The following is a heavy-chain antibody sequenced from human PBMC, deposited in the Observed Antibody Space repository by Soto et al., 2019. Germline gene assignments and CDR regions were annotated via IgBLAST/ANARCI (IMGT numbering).Heavy chain of an antibody. CDR2: INAGNGNT. J-gene: IGHJ4*02. Sequence: QVQLVQSGAEEKKPGASVKVSCKASGYTFTSYAMHWVRQAPGQRLEWMGWINAGNGNTKYSQKFRGRVTITRDTSASTAYMELSSLRSEDTAAYYCARSIVVVTALDYWGQGTLVTVSS. V-gene: IGHV1-3*05. CDR1: GYTFTSYA. CDR3: ARSIVVVTALDY. D-gene: IGHD2-21*02.